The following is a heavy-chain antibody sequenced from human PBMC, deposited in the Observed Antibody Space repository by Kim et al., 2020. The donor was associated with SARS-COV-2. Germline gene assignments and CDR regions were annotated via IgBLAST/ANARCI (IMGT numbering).Heavy chain of an antibody. Sequence: GGSLRLSCAASGFTFSSYEMNWVRQAPGKGLEWVSYISSSGSTIYYADSVKGRFTISRDNAKNSLYLQMNSLRAEDTAVYYCARAPMVRGVKSSYYFDYWGQGTLVTVSS. V-gene: IGHV3-48*03. D-gene: IGHD3-10*01. CDR3: ARAPMVRGVKSSYYFDY. J-gene: IGHJ4*02. CDR2: ISSSGSTI. CDR1: GFTFSSYE.